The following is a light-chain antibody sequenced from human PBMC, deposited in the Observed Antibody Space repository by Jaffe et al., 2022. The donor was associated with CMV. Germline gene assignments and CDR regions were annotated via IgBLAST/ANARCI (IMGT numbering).Light chain of an antibody. CDR3: QSYDLRRVV. CDR1: SGSIASNY. V-gene: IGLV6-57*04. J-gene: IGLJ2*01. Sequence: NFMLTQPHSVSESPGKTVTISCTRSSGSIASNYVQWYQQRPGSAPTTVIYEDNQRPSGVPDRFSGSIDSSSNSASLTISGLKTEDEADYYCQSYDLRRVVFGGGTKLTVL. CDR2: EDN.